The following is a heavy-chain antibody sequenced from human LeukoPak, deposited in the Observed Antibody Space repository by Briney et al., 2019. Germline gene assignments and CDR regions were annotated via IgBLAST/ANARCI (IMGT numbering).Heavy chain of an antibody. CDR3: ASGGAKSYYYYMDV. J-gene: IGHJ6*03. V-gene: IGHV4-59*01. D-gene: IGHD1-26*01. Sequence: SETLSLTCTVSGGSISSYYWSWIRQPPEKGLEWIGYIYYSGSTNYNPSLKSRVTISVDTSKNQFSLKLSSVTAADTAVYYCASGGAKSYYYYMDVWGKGTTVTVSS. CDR2: IYYSGST. CDR1: GGSISSYY.